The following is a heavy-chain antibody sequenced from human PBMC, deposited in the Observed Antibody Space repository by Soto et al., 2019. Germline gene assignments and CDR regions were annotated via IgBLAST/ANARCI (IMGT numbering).Heavy chain of an antibody. Sequence: ASVKVSCKASGYTFTSYGISWVRQAPGQGPEWMGWISAYNGNTNYAQKLQGRVTMTTDTSTSTAYMELRSLRSDDTAVYYCARDLAALVDSSGYFTFDYWGQGTLVTVSS. CDR2: ISAYNGNT. J-gene: IGHJ4*02. V-gene: IGHV1-18*04. CDR3: ARDLAALVDSSGYFTFDY. D-gene: IGHD3-22*01. CDR1: GYTFTSYG.